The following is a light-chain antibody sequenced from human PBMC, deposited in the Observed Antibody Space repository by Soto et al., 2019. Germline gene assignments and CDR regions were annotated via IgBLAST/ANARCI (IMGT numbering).Light chain of an antibody. V-gene: IGKV1-39*01. CDR1: QHISNY. CDR2: SAS. Sequence: DIQMTQSPSSLSASIGDRVTITCRANQHISNYVNWYQQRPGKAPRVLIFSASTLQSGVPSRFSGSGSGTDFTLTISSLEPEDFGTYFCQQSYSTPGALTFGGGTRVDLK. CDR3: QQSYSTPGALT. J-gene: IGKJ4*01.